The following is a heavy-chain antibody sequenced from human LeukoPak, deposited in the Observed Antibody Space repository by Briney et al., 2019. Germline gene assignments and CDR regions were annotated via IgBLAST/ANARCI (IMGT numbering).Heavy chain of an antibody. V-gene: IGHV4-4*07. D-gene: IGHD6-13*01. J-gene: IGHJ2*01. CDR3: ARVTGSSWSYWYFDL. CDR2: IYTSGSI. CDR1: GGSISSYY. Sequence: PSETLSLTCTVSGGSISSYYWSWIRQPAAKGLEWIGRIYTSGSINYNPSLKSRVTMSVDTSKNQFSLKLNSVTAADTAVYFCARVTGSSWSYWYFDLWGRGTLVTVSS.